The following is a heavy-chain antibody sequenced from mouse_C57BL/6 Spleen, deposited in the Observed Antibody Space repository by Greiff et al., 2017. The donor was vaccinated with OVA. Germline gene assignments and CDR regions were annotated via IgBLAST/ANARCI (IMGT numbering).Heavy chain of an antibody. J-gene: IGHJ2*01. Sequence: VKLQESGPELVKPGASVKISCKASGYAFSSSWMNWVKQRPGKGLEWIGRIYPGDGDTNYNGKFKGKATLTADKSSSTAYMQLSSLTSEDSAVYFCARGLGLGDYWGQGTTLTVSS. D-gene: IGHD4-1*01. CDR3: ARGLGLGDY. CDR2: IYPGDGDT. V-gene: IGHV1-82*01. CDR1: GYAFSSSW.